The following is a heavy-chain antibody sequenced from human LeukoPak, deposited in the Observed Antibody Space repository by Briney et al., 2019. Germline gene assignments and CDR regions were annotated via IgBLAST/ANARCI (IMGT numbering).Heavy chain of an antibody. Sequence: SETLSLTCTVSGGSISSYYWSWIRQPPGKGLEWIGDIYYSGSTNYNPSLKSRVTISVDTSKNQFSLKLSSVTAADTAVYYCARGRIAVAGTKNYFDYWGQGTLVTVSS. V-gene: IGHV4-59*01. CDR1: GGSISSYY. J-gene: IGHJ4*02. D-gene: IGHD6-19*01. CDR2: IYYSGST. CDR3: ARGRIAVAGTKNYFDY.